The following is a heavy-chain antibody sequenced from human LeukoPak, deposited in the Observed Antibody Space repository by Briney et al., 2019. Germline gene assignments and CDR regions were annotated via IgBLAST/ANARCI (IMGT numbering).Heavy chain of an antibody. CDR3: AREYSSGWYYFDY. J-gene: IGHJ4*02. Sequence: SETLSLTCTVSGGSISSYYWSWIRQPPGKGLEWIGYIYYSGSTNYNPSLKSRVTISVDTSKNQFSLKLSSVTAADTAVYYCAREYSSGWYYFDYWGQGTLVTVSS. CDR1: GGSISSYY. V-gene: IGHV4-59*01. D-gene: IGHD6-19*01. CDR2: IYYSGST.